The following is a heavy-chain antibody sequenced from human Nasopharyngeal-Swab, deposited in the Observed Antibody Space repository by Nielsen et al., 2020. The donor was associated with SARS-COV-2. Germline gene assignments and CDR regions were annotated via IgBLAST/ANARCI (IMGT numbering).Heavy chain of an antibody. CDR3: ARGSLYDFRSGGGNWFDP. V-gene: IGHV4-59*01. CDR2: IYYSGSI. Sequence: SETLSLTCTVSGGSISSYYWSWIRQPPGKGLEWIGYIYYSGSINYNPSLKSRVTISVDTSKNQFSLKLSSVTAADTAVYYCARGSLYDFRSGGGNWFDPWGQGTLVTVSS. CDR1: GGSISSYY. D-gene: IGHD3/OR15-3a*01. J-gene: IGHJ5*02.